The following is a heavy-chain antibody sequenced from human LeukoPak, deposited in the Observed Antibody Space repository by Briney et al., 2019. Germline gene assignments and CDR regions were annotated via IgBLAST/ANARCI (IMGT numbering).Heavy chain of an antibody. CDR3: TTGGSVIVAGTRAFDI. CDR1: GFTFSNTW. CDR2: IKSEIDGGAT. D-gene: IGHD5-12*01. J-gene: IGHJ3*02. Sequence: KPGGSLRLSCAASGFTFSNTWTNWVRQAPGKGLEWVGRIKSEIDGGATDYAAPVQGRFTISRDDSQATLYLQMNSLKTEDTAVYYCTTGGSVIVAGTRAFDIWGQGTMVTVSS. V-gene: IGHV3-15*07.